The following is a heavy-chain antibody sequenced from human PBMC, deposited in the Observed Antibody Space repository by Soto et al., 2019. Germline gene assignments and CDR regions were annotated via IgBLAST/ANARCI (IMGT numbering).Heavy chain of an antibody. CDR3: TAWEYI. CDR1: GFTFTNAW. Sequence: GGSLRLSCAGSGFTFTNAWMSWVRQAPGKGLEWVGRIKSKTAGGTTDYAAPVKGRFTISRDDSKNTLYLQMNSLKADDTAVYYYTAWEYILSQGTMVTVSS. D-gene: IGHD1-26*01. V-gene: IGHV3-15*07. CDR2: IKSKTAGGTT. J-gene: IGHJ3*02.